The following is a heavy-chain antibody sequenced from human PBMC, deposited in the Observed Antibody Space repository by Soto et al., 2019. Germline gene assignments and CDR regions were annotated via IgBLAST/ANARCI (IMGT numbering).Heavy chain of an antibody. J-gene: IGHJ3*02. CDR3: ARGVVCSSNCFGSGAFDI. CDR2: LSSSGTYI. V-gene: IGHV3-21*01. Sequence: EVQLVESGGGLVKPGGSLRLSCAASGFTFNKYYMNWVRQAPGKGLEWVSSLSSSGTYIYYADSVKGRFTISRDNAKNSLYLQMSSLRDEDTAVYYCARGVVCSSNCFGSGAFDIWGQGTMVTVSS. D-gene: IGHD2-2*01. CDR1: GFTFNKYY.